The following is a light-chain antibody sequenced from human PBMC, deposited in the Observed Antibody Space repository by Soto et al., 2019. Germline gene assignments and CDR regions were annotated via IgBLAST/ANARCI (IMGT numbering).Light chain of an antibody. CDR2: NTN. CDR1: SGSVSLSHY. Sequence: QTVVTQEPSFSVSPGRTVTLTCGLSSGSVSLSHYPSWYQQNPGRAPRTLIFNTNTGSSGDPDRFSGSIFGNKAALAITGAQADYEYDYYCVLYMGNGITVFGGGTQLTVL. V-gene: IGLV8-61*01. CDR3: VLYMGNGITV. J-gene: IGLJ7*01.